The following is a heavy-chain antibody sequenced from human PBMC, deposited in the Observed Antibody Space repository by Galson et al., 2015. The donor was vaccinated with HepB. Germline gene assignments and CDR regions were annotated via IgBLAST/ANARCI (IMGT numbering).Heavy chain of an antibody. CDR3: AREGGLVALDY. CDR1: GFTFSSYG. D-gene: IGHD1-26*01. Sequence: SLRLSCAASGFTFSSYGMHWVRQAPGKGLEWVAVIWYDGSNKYYADSVKGRFTISRDNSKNTLYLQMNSLRAEDTAVYYCAREGGLVALDYWGQGTLVTVSS. V-gene: IGHV3-33*01. J-gene: IGHJ4*02. CDR2: IWYDGSNK.